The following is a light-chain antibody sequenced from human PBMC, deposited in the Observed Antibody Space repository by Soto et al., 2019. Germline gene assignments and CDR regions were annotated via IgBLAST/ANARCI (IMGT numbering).Light chain of an antibody. V-gene: IGKV1-5*01. J-gene: IGKJ4*01. CDR3: QQYDNYPLT. CDR1: QSVRSW. CDR2: DAS. Sequence: DIQMTQSPSTLSASVGDRVTITCRASQSVRSWLAWYQQKPGKAPKFLIYDASSLESGVPSRFSGSGSGTEFTLTISSLQHDDFATYYCQQYDNYPLTFGGGTKVDIK.